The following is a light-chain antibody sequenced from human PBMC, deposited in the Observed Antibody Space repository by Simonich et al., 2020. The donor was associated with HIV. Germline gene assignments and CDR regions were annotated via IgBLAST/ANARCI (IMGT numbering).Light chain of an antibody. V-gene: IGLV2-14*01. CDR2: EVS. J-gene: IGLJ3*02. CDR1: SSDVGGYNY. Sequence: QSALTQPASVSGSPGQSITLSCTGTSSDVGGYNYVSWYQQHPGKAPKLMIYEVSKRPSGVPDRFSGSKSGNTASLTVSGLQAEDEADYYCSSYTSSSTWVFGGGTQLTVL. CDR3: SSYTSSSTWV.